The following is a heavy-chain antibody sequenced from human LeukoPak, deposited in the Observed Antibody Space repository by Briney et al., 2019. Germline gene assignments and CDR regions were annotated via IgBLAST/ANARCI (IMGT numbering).Heavy chain of an antibody. J-gene: IGHJ4*02. CDR3: ARLFPYGSGSYYIRY. CDR2: IYSGGST. Sequence: GGSLRLSCAASGFTFSSYDMTWVRQAPGRGLEWVSVIYSGGSTYYADSVKGRFTISRDNSKNTLYLQMNSLRAEDTAVYYCARLFPYGSGSYYIRYWGQGTLVTVSS. D-gene: IGHD3-10*01. CDR1: GFTFSSYD. V-gene: IGHV3-53*01.